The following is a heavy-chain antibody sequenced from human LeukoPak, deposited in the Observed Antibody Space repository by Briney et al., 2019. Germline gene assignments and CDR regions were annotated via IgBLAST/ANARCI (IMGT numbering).Heavy chain of an antibody. V-gene: IGHV3-23*01. Sequence: GGSLRLSCAASGFTFSNYAMAWVRQAPGKGLEWVSAISDSGGGTFYADSVKGRFTISRDNSKNTPYLQMNSLRAEDTAVYYCAKDSNTAIPHFHYWGQGTLVTVSS. CDR1: GFTFSNYA. CDR3: AKDSNTAIPHFHY. CDR2: ISDSGGGT. D-gene: IGHD5-18*01. J-gene: IGHJ4*02.